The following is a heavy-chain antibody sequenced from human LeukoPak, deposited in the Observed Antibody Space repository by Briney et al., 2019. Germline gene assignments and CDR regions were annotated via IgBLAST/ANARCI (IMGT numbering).Heavy chain of an antibody. J-gene: IGHJ3*02. V-gene: IGHV3-23*01. CDR3: AKDKVGATVDAFDI. CDR1: GFTLSSYA. CDR2: ISVSGNT. D-gene: IGHD1-26*01. Sequence: GGSLRLSCAASGFTLSSYAMSWVRQAPGKGLEWVSAISVSGNTYHADSVKGRFTISRDSSKNTLYLQMNRLRAEDAAVYYCAKDKVGATVDAFDIWGQGTMVTVSS.